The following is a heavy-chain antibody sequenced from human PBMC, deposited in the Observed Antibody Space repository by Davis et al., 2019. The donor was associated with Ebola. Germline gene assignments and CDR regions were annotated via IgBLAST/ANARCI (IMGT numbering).Heavy chain of an antibody. J-gene: IGHJ6*04. V-gene: IGHV3-48*02. CDR3: ACYWNGMDV. Sequence: GESLKISCAAPGFTFSSYSMNWVRQAPGKGLEWVSYISSSSSTIYYADSVKGRFTISRDNAKNSLYLQMNSLRDEDTAVYYCACYWNGMDVWGKGTTVTVSS. D-gene: IGHD2-15*01. CDR1: GFTFSSYS. CDR2: ISSSSSTI.